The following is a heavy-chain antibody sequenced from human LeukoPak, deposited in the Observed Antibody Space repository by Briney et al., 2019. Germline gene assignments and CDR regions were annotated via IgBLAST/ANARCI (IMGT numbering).Heavy chain of an antibody. V-gene: IGHV4-39*01. CDR2: IYYSGST. CDR1: GGSISSSSYY. CDR3: ASFLPKSHWFDP. J-gene: IGHJ5*02. Sequence: KPSETLSLTCTVSGGSISSSSYYWGWIRQPPGKGLEWIGSIYYSGSTYYNPSLKSRVTISVDTSKNQFSLKLSSVAAADTAVYYCASFLPKSHWFDPWGQGTLVTVSS.